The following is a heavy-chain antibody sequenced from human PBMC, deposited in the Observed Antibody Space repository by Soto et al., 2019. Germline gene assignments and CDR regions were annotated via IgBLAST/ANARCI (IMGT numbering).Heavy chain of an antibody. Sequence: QVQLVQSAAEVKKPGASVKVSCKASGNTFTNHGISWVRQAPGQGLEWMGWIRALNGNTNYAQELQGRSPMTSHTYTTTAYMELRSLKSDHTAVYYSARDSDRDGYIYWYFDLWGRGTLVTAPS. J-gene: IGHJ2*01. CDR2: IRALNGNT. V-gene: IGHV1-18*01. CDR3: ARDSDRDGYIYWYFDL. CDR1: GNTFTNHG. D-gene: IGHD5-12*01.